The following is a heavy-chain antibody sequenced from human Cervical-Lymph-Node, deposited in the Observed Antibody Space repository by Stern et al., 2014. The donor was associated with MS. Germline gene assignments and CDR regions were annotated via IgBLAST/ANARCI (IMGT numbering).Heavy chain of an antibody. CDR1: GGSFITHA. CDR2: IIPLFGSA. D-gene: IGHD5-24*01. V-gene: IGHV1-69*06. J-gene: IGHJ4*02. CDR3: ATDGEMTTIGLQY. Sequence: VQLVESGAEVRKPGSSGTVSCQASGGSFITHAFSWLLQAPGHGLAWMGGIIPLFGSAHYGQNVQGRLPLIADKTTSTAYMELSSLKTEDTAVYYCATDGEMTTIGLQYWGQGTLVAVSS.